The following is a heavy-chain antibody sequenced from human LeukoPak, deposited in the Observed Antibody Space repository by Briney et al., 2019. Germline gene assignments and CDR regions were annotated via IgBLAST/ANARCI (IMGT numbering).Heavy chain of an antibody. Sequence: TGGSLRLSCEASGFTFSSYSMNWVRQAPGKGLEWVSSISSGSYHIYYADAVKGRFSISRANSKNTLYLQMNSLRAEDTAVYYCARDSYYFGSGTYYHYYMDVWGKGTTVTVSS. J-gene: IGHJ6*03. CDR1: GFTFSSYS. CDR3: ARDSYYFGSGTYYHYYMDV. D-gene: IGHD3-10*01. V-gene: IGHV3-21*04. CDR2: ISSGSYHI.